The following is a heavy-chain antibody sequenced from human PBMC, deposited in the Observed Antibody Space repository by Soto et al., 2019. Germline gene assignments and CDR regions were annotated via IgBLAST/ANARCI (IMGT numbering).Heavy chain of an antibody. Sequence: VGSLRLSCAASGFTFSSYAMSWVRQAPGKGLEWVSAISGSGGSTYYADSVKGRFTISRDNSKNTLYLQMNSLRAEDTAVYYCAKETHPTPDYYDSSGYYEGGIDYWGQGTLVTVSS. CDR2: ISGSGGST. V-gene: IGHV3-23*01. D-gene: IGHD3-22*01. J-gene: IGHJ4*02. CDR3: AKETHPTPDYYDSSGYYEGGIDY. CDR1: GFTFSSYA.